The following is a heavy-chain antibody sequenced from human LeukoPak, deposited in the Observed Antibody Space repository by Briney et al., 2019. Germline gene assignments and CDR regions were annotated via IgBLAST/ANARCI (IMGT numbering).Heavy chain of an antibody. V-gene: IGHV1-69*04. J-gene: IGHJ4*02. CDR2: IIPILGIA. CDR3: ARAGMVRGVDTDY. Sequence: SVTVSCKASGGTFSSYASSWVRQAPEHPREWMGRIIPILGIANGGQKFPGRDTMTADKSTRTAYMELSSLRYEDTAVYYCARAGMVRGVDTDYWGQGTLVTVSS. CDR1: GGTFSSYA. D-gene: IGHD3-10*01.